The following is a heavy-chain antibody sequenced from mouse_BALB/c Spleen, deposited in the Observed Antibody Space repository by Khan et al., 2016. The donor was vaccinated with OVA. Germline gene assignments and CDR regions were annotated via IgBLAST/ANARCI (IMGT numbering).Heavy chain of an antibody. D-gene: IGHD2-10*01. V-gene: IGHV2-6-1*01. Sequence: HVQLKQSGPALVAPSQSLSITCTISGFSLTDYGVHWVRQPPGKGLEWLVVIWSDGSTTYNSALKSRLSISKDNSKSQVFLKMNSLQTDDTAVYYCARQPYYHYYVMDYWGQVTSVTVSS. CDR3: ARQPYYHYYVMDY. CDR1: GFSLTDYG. CDR2: IWSDGST. J-gene: IGHJ4*01.